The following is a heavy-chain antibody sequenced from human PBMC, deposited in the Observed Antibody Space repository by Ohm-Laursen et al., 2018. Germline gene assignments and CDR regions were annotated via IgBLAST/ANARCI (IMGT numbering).Heavy chain of an antibody. CDR1: GGSISSSSYY. D-gene: IGHD6-13*01. CDR2: MYYSGNT. J-gene: IGHJ4*02. CDR3: ATSNNWYYFDY. Sequence: SDTLSLTCIVSGGSISSSSYYWGWIRQPPGKGLEWIGGMYYSGNTYYNPSLKSRVTIAGDTSKTQFSLKLSSVTAADTSVYYCATSNNWYYFDYWGQGTLVTVSS. V-gene: IGHV4-39*01.